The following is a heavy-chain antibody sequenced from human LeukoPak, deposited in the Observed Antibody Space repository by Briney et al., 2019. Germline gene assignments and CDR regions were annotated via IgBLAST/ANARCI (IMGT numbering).Heavy chain of an antibody. D-gene: IGHD3-16*01. Sequence: ASVKVSCKASGYTFISYDISWVRQAPGQGLEWMGWISAYNGNTNYAQKLQGRVTMTTDTSTSTAYMELRSLRSDDTAVYYCARFYTSGYYDYVWGSYRYDAFDIWGQRTMVTVSS. V-gene: IGHV1-18*01. CDR3: ARFYTSGYYDYVWGSYRYDAFDI. J-gene: IGHJ3*02. CDR1: GYTFISYD. CDR2: ISAYNGNT.